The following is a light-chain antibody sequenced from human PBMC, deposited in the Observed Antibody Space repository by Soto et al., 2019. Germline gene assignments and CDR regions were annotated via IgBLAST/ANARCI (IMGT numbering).Light chain of an antibody. CDR2: AAS. CDR3: KQSYTNPKT. Sequence: IQMTQSPSSLSASVGDRVTITCRASQRITTYLNWYQQKPGKAPKLLTYAASNLQSGVQSRFSGYGSGTDFTLTIRSLQPEDFATYYCKQSYTNPKTFGQGTKVDIK. V-gene: IGKV1-39*01. J-gene: IGKJ1*01. CDR1: QRITTY.